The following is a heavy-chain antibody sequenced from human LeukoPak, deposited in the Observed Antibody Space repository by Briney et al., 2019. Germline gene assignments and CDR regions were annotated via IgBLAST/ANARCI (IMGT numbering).Heavy chain of an antibody. J-gene: IGHJ3*02. D-gene: IGHD2-2*01. CDR2: IKQDGSQK. CDR1: GFTFSDYW. V-gene: IGHV3-7*04. CDR3: ARAPLYCSSTSCYPLYAFDI. Sequence: GGSLRLSGAASGFTFSDYWMTWVRQAPGKGLEWVANIKQDGSQKHYVDSVQGRFTISRDNAKNSLFLQMNSLRAEDTAVYYCARAPLYCSSTSCYPLYAFDIWGQGIMVTVSS.